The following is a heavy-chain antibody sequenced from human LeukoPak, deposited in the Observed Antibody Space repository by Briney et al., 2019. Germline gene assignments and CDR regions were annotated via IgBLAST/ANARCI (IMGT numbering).Heavy chain of an antibody. CDR2: IWYDGSNK. CDR3: ASSSGWYNWFDP. CDR1: GFTFSSYG. J-gene: IGHJ5*02. V-gene: IGHV3-33*01. D-gene: IGHD6-19*01. Sequence: GRSLRLSCAASGFTFSSYGMHWVRQAPGKGLEWVAVIWYDGSNKYYADSVKGRFTISRDNSKNTLYLQMNSLRAEDTAVYYCASSSGWYNWFDPWGQGTLVTVSS.